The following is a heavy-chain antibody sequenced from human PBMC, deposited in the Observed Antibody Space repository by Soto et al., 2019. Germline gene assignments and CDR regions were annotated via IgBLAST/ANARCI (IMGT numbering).Heavy chain of an antibody. CDR1: GGTFSSYA. CDR2: IIPIFGTA. D-gene: IGHD6-19*01. CDR3: TLEGAVATFDY. J-gene: IGHJ4*02. V-gene: IGHV1-69*13. Sequence: GASVKVSCKASGGTFSSYAISWVRQAPGQGLEWMGGIIPIFGTANYAQKFQGRVTITADESTSTAYMELSSLRSEDAAVYYCTLEGAVATFDYWGQGTLVTVSS.